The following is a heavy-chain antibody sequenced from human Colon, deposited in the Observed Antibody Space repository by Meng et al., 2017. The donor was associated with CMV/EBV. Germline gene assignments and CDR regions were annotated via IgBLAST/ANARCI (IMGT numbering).Heavy chain of an antibody. J-gene: IGHJ4*02. CDR3: AKDPFYEGAGSSTSWDNAGSYFDR. CDR2: IRDDESKS. Sequence: GRSLRLSWAASGFSFSNYGMHWVRQAPGKVLEWVTLIRDDESKSYYADSVKDRVSLSRDNSKKTLYLQMNSLSEEDTAVYYCAKDPFYEGAGSSTSWDNAGSYFDRWGQGSLVTVSS. CDR1: GFSFSNYG. D-gene: IGHD2-2*01. V-gene: IGHV3-30*02.